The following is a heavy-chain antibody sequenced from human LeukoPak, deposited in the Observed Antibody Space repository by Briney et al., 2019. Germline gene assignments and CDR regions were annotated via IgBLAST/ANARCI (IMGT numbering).Heavy chain of an antibody. J-gene: IGHJ4*02. V-gene: IGHV1-18*01. CDR1: GYTFTSYG. D-gene: IGHD3-16*02. CDR3: ARDYDYVWGSYRYRAVRDY. Sequence: GASVKVSCKASGYTFTSYGISWVRQAPGQGLEWMGWISAYNGNTNYAQKLQGRVTMTTDTSTSTAYMELRSLRSDDTAVYYCARDYDYVWGSYRYRAVRDYWGQGTLVTVSS. CDR2: ISAYNGNT.